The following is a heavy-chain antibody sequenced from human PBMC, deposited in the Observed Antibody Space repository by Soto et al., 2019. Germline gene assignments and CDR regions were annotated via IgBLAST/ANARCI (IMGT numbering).Heavy chain of an antibody. D-gene: IGHD6-13*01. V-gene: IGHV3-21*01. CDR3: ARVSIAAGSYYYYGMDV. CDR2: ISSSSSYI. CDR1: GFTFSSYS. J-gene: IGHJ6*02. Sequence: GGSLRLSCAASGFTFSSYSMNWVCQAPGKGLEWVPSISSSSSYIYYADSVKGRFTISRDNAKNSLYLQMNSLRAEDTAVYYCARVSIAAGSYYYYGMDVWGQGTTVTVSS.